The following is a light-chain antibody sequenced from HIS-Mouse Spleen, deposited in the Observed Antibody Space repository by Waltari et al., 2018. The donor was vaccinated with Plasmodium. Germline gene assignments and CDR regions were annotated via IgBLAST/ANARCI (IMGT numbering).Light chain of an antibody. CDR3: QSADSSGTYVV. J-gene: IGLJ2*01. Sequence: SYELTQPPSVSVSPGQTARITCSGDALPKQYAYWYQQKPGQAPVLVIDKDSERPSGIPEGFSGSSSGTTVTLTISGVQAEDEADYYCQSADSSGTYVVFGGGTKLTVL. V-gene: IGLV3-25*03. CDR2: KDS. CDR1: ALPKQY.